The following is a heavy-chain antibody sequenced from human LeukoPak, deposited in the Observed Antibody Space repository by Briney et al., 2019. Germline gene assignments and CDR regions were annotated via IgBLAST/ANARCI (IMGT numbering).Heavy chain of an antibody. CDR1: GFTFSNYW. D-gene: IGHD6-13*01. Sequence: PGGSLSLSCAASGFTFSNYWMSWVRQAPGKGLEWVANIKEDGSEKYYVDSVKGRLTISRDNARNSLYLQMNSLRAEDTAVYYCASGRQLGYWGQGTLVTVPS. CDR2: IKEDGSEK. V-gene: IGHV3-7*01. CDR3: ASGRQLGY. J-gene: IGHJ4*02.